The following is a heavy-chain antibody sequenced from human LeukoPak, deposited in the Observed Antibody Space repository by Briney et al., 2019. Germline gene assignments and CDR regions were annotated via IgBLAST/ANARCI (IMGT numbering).Heavy chain of an antibody. V-gene: IGHV1-2*02. CDR3: AREDTTLGATNAPFDY. Sequence: ASVKVSFKASGYTFTGYYMHWVRQAPGQGLEWMGWINPNSGGTNYAQKFQGRVTMTRDTSISTAYMELSRLRSDDTAVYYCAREDTTLGATNAPFDYWGQGTLVTVSS. CDR1: GYTFTGYY. CDR2: INPNSGGT. J-gene: IGHJ4*02. D-gene: IGHD1-26*01.